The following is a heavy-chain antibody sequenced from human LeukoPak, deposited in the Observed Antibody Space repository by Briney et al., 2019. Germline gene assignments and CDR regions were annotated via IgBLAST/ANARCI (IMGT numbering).Heavy chain of an antibody. CDR1: GFTFSSYW. J-gene: IGHJ4*02. Sequence: GGSLRLSCAASGFTFSSYWMSWVRQAPGKGLEWVANIKQDGCEKYYVDSVKGRFTISRDNAKNSLYLQMNSLRAEDTAVYYCASPKTPSGSYGDFDYWGQGTLVTVSS. CDR2: IKQDGCEK. CDR3: ASPKTPSGSYGDFDY. V-gene: IGHV3-7*03. D-gene: IGHD1-26*01.